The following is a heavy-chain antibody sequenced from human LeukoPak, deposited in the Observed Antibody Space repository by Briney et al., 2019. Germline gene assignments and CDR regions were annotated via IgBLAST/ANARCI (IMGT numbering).Heavy chain of an antibody. CDR2: IYYSGNT. V-gene: IGHV4-59*01. D-gene: IGHD3-10*01. CDR1: GGSISTYY. J-gene: IGHJ4*02. Sequence: SETLSLTCTVSGGSISTYYWSWVWQPPGKGLEWIGYIYYSGNTNYNPSLKSRVTISIDTSKNQFSLKLRSVTAADTAVYYCARVGSGNFDLWGQGTLVTVSS. CDR3: ARVGSGNFDL.